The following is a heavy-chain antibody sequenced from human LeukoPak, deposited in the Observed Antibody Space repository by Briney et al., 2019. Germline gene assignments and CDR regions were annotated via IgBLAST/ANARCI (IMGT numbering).Heavy chain of an antibody. D-gene: IGHD1-26*01. CDR1: GGSISSYY. Sequence: SETLSLTCTVSGGSISSYYWSWIRQPAGKGLEWIGRIYTSGSTNYNPSLKSRVTMSVDTSKNQFSLNLSSVTAADTAVYYCARDWELLPEGYYYYMDVWGKGTTVTVSS. CDR3: ARDWELLPEGYYYYMDV. CDR2: IYTSGST. V-gene: IGHV4-4*07. J-gene: IGHJ6*03.